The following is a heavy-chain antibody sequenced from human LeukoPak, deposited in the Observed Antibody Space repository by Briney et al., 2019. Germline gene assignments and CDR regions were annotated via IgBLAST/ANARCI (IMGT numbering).Heavy chain of an antibody. J-gene: IGHJ4*02. D-gene: IGHD1-26*01. CDR2: ISSYYGNT. Sequence: KLSSRASGHIFTSFGISWRRNTHEQGLEWMGWISSYYGNTNYAQRLQGRVTMTTDTSTSTAYMELRSLRSDDTAVYYCAQFQWELRGFDYWGQGTLVTVSS. V-gene: IGHV1-18*01. CDR3: AQFQWELRGFDY. CDR1: GHIFTSFG.